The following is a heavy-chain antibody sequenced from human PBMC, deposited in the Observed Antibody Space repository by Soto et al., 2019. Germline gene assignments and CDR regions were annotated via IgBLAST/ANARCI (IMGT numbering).Heavy chain of an antibody. D-gene: IGHD3-22*01. J-gene: IGHJ4*02. CDR1: GFTFCSYW. CDR2: IKQDGSEK. Sequence: PGGSPRICCAASGFTFCSYWMSWVRQAPGKGLEWVANIKQDGSEKYYVDSVKGRFTISRDNAKNSLYLQMNSLRAEDTAVYYCARETVYYYDLSYFDYWGQGTLVTVSS. CDR3: ARETVYYYDLSYFDY. V-gene: IGHV3-7*01.